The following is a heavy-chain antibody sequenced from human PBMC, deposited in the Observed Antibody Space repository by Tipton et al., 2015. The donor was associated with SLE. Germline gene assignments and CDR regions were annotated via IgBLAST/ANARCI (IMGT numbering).Heavy chain of an antibody. CDR3: AKFSSGATRFAYFDY. CDR2: ISGSGGST. V-gene: IGHV3-23*01. CDR1: GFTFSSYS. Sequence: SLRLSCAASGFTFSSYSMSWVRQAPGKGLEWVSAISGSGGSTYYADSVKGRFTISRDNSKNTLYLQMNSLRAEDTAVYYCAKFSSGATRFAYFDYWGQGTLVTVSS. J-gene: IGHJ4*02. D-gene: IGHD1-26*01.